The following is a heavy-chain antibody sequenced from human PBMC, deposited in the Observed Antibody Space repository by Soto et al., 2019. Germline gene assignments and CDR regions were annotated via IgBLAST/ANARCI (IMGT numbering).Heavy chain of an antibody. J-gene: IGHJ4*02. CDR3: AREDPDIPPPVY. CDR1: GFTFSSYA. V-gene: IGHV3-30-3*01. D-gene: IGHD2-2*02. Sequence: QVQLVESGGGVVQPGRSLRLSCAASGFTFSSYAMHCVRQAPGKGLEWVAVISYDGSNKYYADSVKGRFTISRDNSKNTLYLQMNSLRAEDTAVYYCAREDPDIPPPVYWGQGTLVTVSS. CDR2: ISYDGSNK.